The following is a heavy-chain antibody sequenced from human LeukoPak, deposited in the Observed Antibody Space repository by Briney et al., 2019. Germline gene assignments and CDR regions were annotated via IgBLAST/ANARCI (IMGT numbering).Heavy chain of an antibody. J-gene: IGHJ6*02. Sequence: GGSLRLSCAASGFTFSSYEMDWVRQAPGKGLEWVSYISSSGSTIYYADSVKGRFTISRDNAKNSLYLQMNSLRAEDTAVYYCTRGPIHLWIHNGMDVWGQGTTVTVSS. CDR1: GFTFSSYE. CDR2: ISSSGSTI. V-gene: IGHV3-48*03. D-gene: IGHD5-18*01. CDR3: TRGPIHLWIHNGMDV.